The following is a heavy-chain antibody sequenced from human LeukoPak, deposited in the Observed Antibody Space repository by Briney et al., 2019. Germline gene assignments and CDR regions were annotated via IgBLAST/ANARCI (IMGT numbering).Heavy chain of an antibody. CDR2: MNPNSGNT. J-gene: IGHJ4*02. V-gene: IGHV1-8*01. CDR3: ARVSDGTSTMIDLGGGDY. Sequence: ASVKVSCKASGYTFTSYDISWVRQATGQGLEWMGWMNPNSGNTGYAQKFQGRVTMTRNTSISTAYMELSSLRSEDTAVYYCARVSDGTSTMIDLGGGDYWGQGTLVTVSS. D-gene: IGHD3-22*01. CDR1: GYTFTSYD.